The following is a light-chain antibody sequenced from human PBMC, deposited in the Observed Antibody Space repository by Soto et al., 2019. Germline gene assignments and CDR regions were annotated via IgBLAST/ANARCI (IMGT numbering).Light chain of an antibody. Sequence: QSVLTQPPSVSAAPGQKVTISCSGSSSNIGNNYVSWYQQLPGTAPKLLIYDNNVRPSGIPDRFSGSKSGTSATLDITVLQTGDEADYYCGTWDNSLSAVFGGGTKLTVL. V-gene: IGLV1-51*01. CDR3: GTWDNSLSAV. J-gene: IGLJ2*01. CDR2: DNN. CDR1: SSNIGNNY.